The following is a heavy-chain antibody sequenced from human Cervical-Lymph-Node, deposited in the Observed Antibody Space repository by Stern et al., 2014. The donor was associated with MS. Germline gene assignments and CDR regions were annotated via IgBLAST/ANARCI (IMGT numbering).Heavy chain of an antibody. CDR1: GFNFSAYD. J-gene: IGHJ6*02. Sequence: EVQLVESGGGLVQPGGSLRLSCAASGFNFSAYDMHWVRQVTGKRLEGVSAISSAGDRYYPGSVKGRFTISRDSAKSSLYLQMNSLRAGDTAVYYCARDLPRGGGNGMDVWGQGTTVTVSS. V-gene: IGHV3-13*01. CDR2: ISSAGDR. D-gene: IGHD4-23*01. CDR3: ARDLPRGGGNGMDV.